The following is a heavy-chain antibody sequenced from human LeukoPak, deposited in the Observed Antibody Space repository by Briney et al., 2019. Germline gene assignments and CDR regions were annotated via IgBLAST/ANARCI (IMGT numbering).Heavy chain of an antibody. J-gene: IGHJ4*02. Sequence: PGGSLRLSCVASGFTFSSYAMGWVRQAPGKRPEWVSSLTDSGGTTYYVDSVKGRFTISRDNAKNTAYLQMNSLRAEDTAVYYCARGLSYFDYWGQGTLVTVSS. CDR3: ARGLSYFDY. CDR2: LTDSGGTT. D-gene: IGHD3-10*01. CDR1: GFTFSSYA. V-gene: IGHV3-23*01.